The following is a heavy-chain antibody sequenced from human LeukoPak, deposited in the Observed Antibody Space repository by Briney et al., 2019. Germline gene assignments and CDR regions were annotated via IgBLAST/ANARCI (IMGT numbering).Heavy chain of an antibody. CDR3: AARPRMPPRFDY. CDR1: GFTFSTYP. CDR2: ISVGGASA. D-gene: IGHD2-2*01. J-gene: IGHJ4*02. Sequence: SGGSLRLSCAASGFTFSTYPMSWVCQAPGKGLQWVSAISVGGASAYYADSVKGRFTISRDNSKSTLYLQMNSLTGDDTAIYYCAARPRMPPRFDYWGQGTLVTVSS. V-gene: IGHV3-23*01.